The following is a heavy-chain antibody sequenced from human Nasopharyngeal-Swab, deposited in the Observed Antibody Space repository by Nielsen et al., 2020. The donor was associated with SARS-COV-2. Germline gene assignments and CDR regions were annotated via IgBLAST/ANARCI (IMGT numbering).Heavy chain of an antibody. Sequence: ASVKVSCKASGYTFTRYAMHWVRQAPGQRLEWMGWINAGNGNTKYSQKFQGRVIITRDTSASTAYMELSSLRSEDTVVYYCARDLLVRVWLRGDYPSGYMDVWGKGTTVTVSS. V-gene: IGHV1-3*01. CDR2: INAGNGNT. D-gene: IGHD4-17*01. CDR1: GYTFTRYA. J-gene: IGHJ6*03. CDR3: ARDLLVRVWLRGDYPSGYMDV.